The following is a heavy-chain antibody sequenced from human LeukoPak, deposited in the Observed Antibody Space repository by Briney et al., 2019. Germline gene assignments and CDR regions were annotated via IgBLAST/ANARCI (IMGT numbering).Heavy chain of an antibody. CDR3: AKERIAAAGTFDY. CDR2: ISGSGGST. Sequence: GGSLRLSCAASGFTVSSNYMSWVRQAPGKGLEWVSAISGSGGSTYYAGSVKGRFTISRDNSKNTLYLQMNSLRAEDTAVYYCAKERIAAAGTFDYWGQGTLVTVSS. CDR1: GFTVSSNY. V-gene: IGHV3-23*01. J-gene: IGHJ4*02. D-gene: IGHD6-13*01.